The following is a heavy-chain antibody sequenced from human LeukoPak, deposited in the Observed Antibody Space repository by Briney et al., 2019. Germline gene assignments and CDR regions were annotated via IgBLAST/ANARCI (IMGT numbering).Heavy chain of an antibody. Sequence: SETVSLTCTVSGGSISSYYWSWIRQPPGKGLEWIGYIYYSGSTNYNPSLKSRVTISVDTSKNQFSLKLTSVTAADTAVYYRARHIRGYSYGPFDYWGQGSLVTVSS. J-gene: IGHJ4*02. CDR3: ARHIRGYSYGPFDY. D-gene: IGHD5-18*01. V-gene: IGHV4-59*08. CDR2: IYYSGST. CDR1: GGSISSYY.